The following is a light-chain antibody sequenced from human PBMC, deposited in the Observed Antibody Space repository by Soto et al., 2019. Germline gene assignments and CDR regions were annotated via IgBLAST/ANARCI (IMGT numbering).Light chain of an antibody. V-gene: IGLV3-25*03. CDR3: QSADNSGTYVV. CDR2: RDD. CDR1: ALPKQY. Sequence: SYERTQAPSVSVPPGQTARITCSGDALPKQYAYWYQQRPGQAPILVMYRDDERPSGIPERFSGSSSGTTVTLSISGVQAEDEADYYCQSADNSGTYVVFGGGTKLTVL. J-gene: IGLJ2*01.